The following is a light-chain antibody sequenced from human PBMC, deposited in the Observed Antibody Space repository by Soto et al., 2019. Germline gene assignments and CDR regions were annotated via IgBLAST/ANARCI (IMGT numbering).Light chain of an antibody. CDR2: EVS. V-gene: IGLV2-8*01. J-gene: IGLJ1*01. CDR1: SSDLGYYDY. Sequence: QSALTQPPSASGSPGQSVTISCTGTSSDLGYYDYVSWYQQRPGKAPKLIIYEVSKRPSGVPDRFSGSRSGNTASLTVSGLQAEDEADYYCGSYASNNNHYLFGTGTKVTVL. CDR3: GSYASNNNHYL.